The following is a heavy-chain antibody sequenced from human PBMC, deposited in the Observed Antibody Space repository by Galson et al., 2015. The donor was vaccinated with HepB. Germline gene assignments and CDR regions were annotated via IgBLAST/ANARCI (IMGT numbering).Heavy chain of an antibody. J-gene: IGHJ2*01. CDR3: VRPRGAGAGDYQNWYFDL. D-gene: IGHD4-17*01. CDR2: ISYTGSYT. V-gene: IGHV3-30-3*01. CDR1: GFSFNYFP. Sequence: SLRLSCAAPGFSFNYFPMHWVRQAPGKGLEWVAVISYTGSYTGYADFGRGRFTISRDNSKNALYLQMNSLRVEDTALYYCVRPRGAGAGDYQNWYFDLWGRGTLVTVSS.